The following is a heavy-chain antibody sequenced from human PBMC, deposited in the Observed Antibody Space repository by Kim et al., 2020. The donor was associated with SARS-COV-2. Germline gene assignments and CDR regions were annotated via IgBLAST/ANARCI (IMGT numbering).Heavy chain of an antibody. D-gene: IGHD2-21*01. V-gene: IGHV3-74*01. CDR3: ARDGPLSPYSPGAFDI. J-gene: IGHJ3*02. Sequence: DSVRGRFTISRDIAKNTLYLQMNSLTAEDTAVYYCARDGPLSPYSPGAFDIWGQGKMVTVS.